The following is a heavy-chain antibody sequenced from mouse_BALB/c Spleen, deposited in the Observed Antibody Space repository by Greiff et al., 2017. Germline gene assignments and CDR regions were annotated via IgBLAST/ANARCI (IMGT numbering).Heavy chain of an antibody. CDR1: GFTFSSYG. CDR3: ARTSGFDY. V-gene: IGHV5-6*01. Sequence: EVKLVESGGDLVKPGGSLKLSCAASGFTFSSYGMSWVRQTPDKRLEWVATISSGGSYTYYPDSVKGRFTISRDNAKNTLYLQMSSLKSEDTAMYYCARTSGFDYWGQGTTLTGSS. CDR2: ISSGGSYT. J-gene: IGHJ2*01. D-gene: IGHD3-1*01.